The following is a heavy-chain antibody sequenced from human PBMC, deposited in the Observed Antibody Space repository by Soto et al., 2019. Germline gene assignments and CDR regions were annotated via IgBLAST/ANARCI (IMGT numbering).Heavy chain of an antibody. Sequence: PGGSLRLSCAASGFTFSSYATSWVRQAPGKGLEWVSAISGSGGSTYYADSVKGRFTISRDNSKNTLYLQMNSLRAEDTAVYYCAKGSGLYGSGSRDYYYMDVWGKGTTVTVSS. CDR3: AKGSGLYGSGSRDYYYMDV. D-gene: IGHD3-10*01. V-gene: IGHV3-23*01. CDR2: ISGSGGST. J-gene: IGHJ6*03. CDR1: GFTFSSYA.